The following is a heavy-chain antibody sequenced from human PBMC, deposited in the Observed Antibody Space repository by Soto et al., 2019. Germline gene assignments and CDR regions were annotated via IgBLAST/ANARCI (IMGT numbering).Heavy chain of an antibody. CDR2: IYYSGST. CDR3: AREVGYNGSGWPGPTIDY. Sequence: SETLSLTCTVSGGSISSGGYYWSWIRQHPGKGLEWIGYIYYSGSTYYNPSLKSRVTISVDTSKNQFSLKLSSVTAADTAVYYCAREVGYNGSGWPGPTIDYWGQGTLVTVSS. V-gene: IGHV4-31*03. J-gene: IGHJ4*02. D-gene: IGHD6-19*01. CDR1: GGSISSGGYY.